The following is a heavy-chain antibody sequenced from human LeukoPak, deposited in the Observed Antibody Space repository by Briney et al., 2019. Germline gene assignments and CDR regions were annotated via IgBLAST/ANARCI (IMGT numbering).Heavy chain of an antibody. Sequence: SETLSLTCTVSGGSISSYYWSWIRQPPGKGLEWIGYIYYSGSTNYNPSLKSRVTISVDTSKNQFSLKLSSVTAADTAVYYCARLDRGYSSSWGLFDYWGQGTLVTVSS. J-gene: IGHJ4*02. V-gene: IGHV4-59*08. CDR1: GGSISSYY. CDR2: IYYSGST. CDR3: ARLDRGYSSSWGLFDY. D-gene: IGHD6-13*01.